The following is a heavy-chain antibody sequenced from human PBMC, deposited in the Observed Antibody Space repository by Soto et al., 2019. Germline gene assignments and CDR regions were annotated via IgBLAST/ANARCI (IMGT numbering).Heavy chain of an antibody. D-gene: IGHD3-16*02. CDR1: SSSISSSNW. Sequence: PSETLSLTCAVPSSSISSSNWWSWVRQPPGKGLEWIGEIYHSGSTNYNPSLKSRVTISVDKSKNQFSLKLSSVTAADTAVYYSARLEYVWGSYRSIYYFDYWGQGTLVTVSS. CDR2: IYHSGST. CDR3: ARLEYVWGSYRSIYYFDY. V-gene: IGHV4-4*02. J-gene: IGHJ4*02.